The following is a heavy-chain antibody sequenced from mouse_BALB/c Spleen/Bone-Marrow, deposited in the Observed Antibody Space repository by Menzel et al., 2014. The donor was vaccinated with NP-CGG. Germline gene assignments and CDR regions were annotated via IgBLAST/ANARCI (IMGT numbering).Heavy chain of an antibody. J-gene: IGHJ2*01. D-gene: IGHD2-3*01. Sequence: VHVKQSGAELVRPGSSVKISCKASGYAISSYWMNWVKQRPGQGLEWIGQIYPGDGDTNYNGKFKGKATLTADKSSSTAYMQISSLTSEDSAVYFCARGRGWYLDYWGQGTTLTVSS. CDR3: ARGRGWYLDY. CDR1: GYAISSYW. V-gene: IGHV1-80*01. CDR2: IYPGDGDT.